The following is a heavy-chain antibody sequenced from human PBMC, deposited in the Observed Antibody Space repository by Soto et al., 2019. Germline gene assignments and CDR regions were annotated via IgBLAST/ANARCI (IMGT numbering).Heavy chain of an antibody. CDR2: IYYSGST. J-gene: IGHJ5*02. CDR3: ARGALENTYFDFWSAYYSRNCFDP. V-gene: IGHV4-39*01. CDR1: GGSISSSSYY. D-gene: IGHD3-3*01. Sequence: PSETLSLTCTVSGGSISSSSYYWGWIRQPPGKGLEWIGSIYYSGSTYYNPSLKSRVTISVDTSKNQFFLKLSSVTAADTAVYYCARGALENTYFDFWSAYYSRNCFDPLGQRTLVTVSS.